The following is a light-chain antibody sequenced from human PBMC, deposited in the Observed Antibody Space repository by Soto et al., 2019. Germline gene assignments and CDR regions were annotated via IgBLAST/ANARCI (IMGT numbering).Light chain of an antibody. V-gene: IGKV3-20*01. J-gene: IGKJ1*01. CDR2: GAS. CDR1: QSVTSNY. CDR3: QQYGSSPWT. Sequence: EIVLTQSPGTLSLSPGERATLSCRASQSVTSNYLAWYQQKPGQAPRLLIFGASRRATGIPDRFIGSGSGTDFTLTISRLEPEDFAVYYCQQYGSSPWTFGQGTKVDIK.